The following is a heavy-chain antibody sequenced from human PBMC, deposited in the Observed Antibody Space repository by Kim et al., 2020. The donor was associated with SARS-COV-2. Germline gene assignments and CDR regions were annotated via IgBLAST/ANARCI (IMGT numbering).Heavy chain of an antibody. J-gene: IGHJ6*02. Sequence: SETLSLTCTVSGGSVSGGSYYWSWIRQPPGKGLEWIGYIYYSGSTNYNPSLKSRVTISVDTSKNQFSLKLSSVTAADTAVYYCARAKGYYYGMDVWGQGT. CDR1: GGSVSGGSYY. CDR2: IYYSGST. CDR3: ARAKGYYYGMDV. V-gene: IGHV4-61*01.